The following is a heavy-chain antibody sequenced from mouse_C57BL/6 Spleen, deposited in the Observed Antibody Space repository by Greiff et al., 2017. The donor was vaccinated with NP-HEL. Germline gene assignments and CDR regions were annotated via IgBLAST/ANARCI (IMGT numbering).Heavy chain of an antibody. CDR3: ARRVYYDYENYAMDY. CDR2: ISSGSSTI. D-gene: IGHD2-4*01. CDR1: GFTFSDYG. Sequence: DVMLVESGGGLVKPGGSLKLSCAASGFTFSDYGMHWVRQAPEKGLEWVAYISSGSSTIYYADTVKGRFTISRDNAKNTLFLQMTSLSSDDTAMYYCARRVYYDYENYAMDYWGQGTSVTVSS. V-gene: IGHV5-17*01. J-gene: IGHJ4*01.